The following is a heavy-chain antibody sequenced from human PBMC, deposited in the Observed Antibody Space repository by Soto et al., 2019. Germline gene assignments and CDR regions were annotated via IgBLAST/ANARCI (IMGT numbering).Heavy chain of an antibody. CDR1: GGSISRSNW. D-gene: IGHD6-19*01. CDR2: IYHSGST. Sequence: QVQLQESGPGLVKPSGTLSLTCAVSGGSISRSNWWSWVRQPPGKGLEWIGEIYHSGSTNYNPSLKTRVTISVDKSKNQVSLKLSSVTAADTAVYYCARSEMAAYYYYGMDVWGQGTTVTVSS. V-gene: IGHV4-4*02. J-gene: IGHJ6*02. CDR3: ARSEMAAYYYYGMDV.